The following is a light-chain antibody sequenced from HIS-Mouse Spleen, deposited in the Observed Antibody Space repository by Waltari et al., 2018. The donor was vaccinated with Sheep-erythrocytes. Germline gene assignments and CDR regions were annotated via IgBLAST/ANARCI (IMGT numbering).Light chain of an antibody. J-gene: IGKJ4*01. CDR3: QQYYSTLT. CDR1: QSVLYSSNNKNY. Sequence: DIVMTQSPDSLALSLGERATINFKSSQSVLYSSNNKNYLAWYQQKPGQPPKLLIYWASTRESGVTDRFSGSGSGTDFTLTISSLQAEDVAVYYCQQYYSTLTFGGGTKVEIK. CDR2: WAS. V-gene: IGKV4-1*01.